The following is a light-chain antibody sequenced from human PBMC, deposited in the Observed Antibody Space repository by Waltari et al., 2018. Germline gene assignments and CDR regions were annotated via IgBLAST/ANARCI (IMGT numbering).Light chain of an antibody. V-gene: IGLV3-19*01. Sequence: SSELTQDPAVSVALGQTIRITCQGDSLRNYYASWYQQKPGQAPVLVIYGQNNRPSRIPERFSGSRSRNTASLAIIGAQAEDEADYDCGSRDSIFNHYVFVTGNKVTVL. CDR1: SLRNYY. CDR3: GSRDSIFNHYV. CDR2: GQN. J-gene: IGLJ1*01.